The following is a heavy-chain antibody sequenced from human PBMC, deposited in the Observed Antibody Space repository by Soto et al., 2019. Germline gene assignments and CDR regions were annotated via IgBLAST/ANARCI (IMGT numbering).Heavy chain of an antibody. D-gene: IGHD3-10*01. CDR3: AHRRRSRGVNDNWFDP. V-gene: IGHV2-5*02. Sequence: GLDLEWLALIYWDDDKRYSPSLKSRLTITKDTSKNQVVLTMTNMDPVDKATYYCAHRRRSRGVNDNWFDPWGQGTLVTVSS. J-gene: IGHJ5*02. CDR2: IYWDDDK.